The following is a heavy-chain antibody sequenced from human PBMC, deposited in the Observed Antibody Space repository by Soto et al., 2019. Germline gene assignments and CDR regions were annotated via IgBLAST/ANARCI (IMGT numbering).Heavy chain of an antibody. V-gene: IGHV3-74*01. D-gene: IGHD2-8*01. CDR1: GFTFTKYW. CDR2: ISSDGTTT. Sequence: GGSLRLSCAASGFTFTKYWMHWVRLAPGKGPVWVSYISSDGTTTDYADSVKGRFTISRDNANNMLYLQMDSLRVEDTAVYYCAIQDCTNDVCLEAAVTVGGALEYWGQG. CDR3: AIQDCTNDVCLEAAVTVGGALEY. J-gene: IGHJ4*02.